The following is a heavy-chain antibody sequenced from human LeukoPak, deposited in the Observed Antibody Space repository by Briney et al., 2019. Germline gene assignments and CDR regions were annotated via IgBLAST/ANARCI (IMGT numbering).Heavy chain of an antibody. D-gene: IGHD3-16*01. CDR1: GYSISSGYY. Sequence: SETLSLTCTVSGYSISSGYYWGWIRQPPGKGLEWIGSIYHSGSTYYNPSLKSRVTISVDTSKNQFSLKLSSVTAADTAVYYCARDGGPHYQRLAFDIWGQGTMLTVSS. CDR3: ARDGGPHYQRLAFDI. J-gene: IGHJ3*02. CDR2: IYHSGST. V-gene: IGHV4-38-2*02.